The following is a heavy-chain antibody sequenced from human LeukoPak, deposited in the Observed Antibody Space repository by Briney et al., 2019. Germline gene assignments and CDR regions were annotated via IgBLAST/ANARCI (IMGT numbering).Heavy chain of an antibody. V-gene: IGHV4-39*01. CDR3: ARHDGGANLFDY. D-gene: IGHD1-26*01. J-gene: IGHJ4*02. Sequence: PSETLSLTCTVSGGSISSGDYYWSWIRQPPGKGLEWIGSIYYSGSTYYNPSLKSRVTISVDTSKNQFSLKLSSVTAADTAVYYCARHDGGANLFDYWGQGTLVTVSS. CDR1: GGSISSGDYY. CDR2: IYYSGST.